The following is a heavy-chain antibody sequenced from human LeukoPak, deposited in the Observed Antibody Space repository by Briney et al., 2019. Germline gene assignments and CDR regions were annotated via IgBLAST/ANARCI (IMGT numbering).Heavy chain of an antibody. CDR2: IYTSGST. J-gene: IGHJ4*02. CDR3: AILPATDTYYYDNSGYYRPGVH. D-gene: IGHD3-22*01. Sequence: SETLSLTCTVSGGSISSYYWSWIRQPPGKGLEWIGYIYTSGSTNYNPSLKSRVTISVDTSKNQFSVKLSSVTAAETAVYYCAILPATDTYYYDNSGYYRPGVHWGQGTLVTVSS. CDR1: GGSISSYY. V-gene: IGHV4-4*09.